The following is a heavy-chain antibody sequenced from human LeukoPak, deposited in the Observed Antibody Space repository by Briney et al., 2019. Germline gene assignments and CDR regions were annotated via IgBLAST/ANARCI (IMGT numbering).Heavy chain of an antibody. D-gene: IGHD1-1*01. Sequence: NPSETLSLTCAVYGGSFSAYYWSWIRQSPGKGLEWIAEINHRGDTNYNPSVKSRVSISVDTSKNQFSLKVTSLTAADTAVYYCARGLTISETGYFDYWGQGTLVTVSS. CDR2: INHRGDT. J-gene: IGHJ4*03. CDR1: GGSFSAYY. CDR3: ARGLTISETGYFDY. V-gene: IGHV4-34*01.